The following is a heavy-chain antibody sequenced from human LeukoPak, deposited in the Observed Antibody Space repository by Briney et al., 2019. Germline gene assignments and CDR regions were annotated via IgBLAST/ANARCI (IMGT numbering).Heavy chain of an antibody. CDR1: GYTFTSYD. V-gene: IGHV1-2*02. D-gene: IGHD6-25*01. Sequence: GASVKVSCKASGYTFTSYDINWVRQAPGQGLEWMGWINPNSGGTNYAQKFQGRVTMTRDTSISTAYMELSRLRSDDTAVYYCARDLQRRAWFDPWGQGTLVTVSS. CDR2: INPNSGGT. J-gene: IGHJ5*02. CDR3: ARDLQRRAWFDP.